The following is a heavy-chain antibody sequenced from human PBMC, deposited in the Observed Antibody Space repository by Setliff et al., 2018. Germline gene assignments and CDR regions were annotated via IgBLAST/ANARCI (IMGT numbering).Heavy chain of an antibody. D-gene: IGHD3-22*01. CDR1: GFSISSGYY. CDR2: IHHSGKA. V-gene: IGHV4-38-2*01. J-gene: IGHJ5*02. Sequence: SETLSLTCAASGFSISSGYYWGWIRQPPGKGLEWIVNIHHSGKAYYSPSLKSRVTMSVDTSKNHVSLKLSSVTAADTAVYYCARAHTWSLPNDNSGYPGWFDPWGQGTLVTVSS. CDR3: ARAHTWSLPNDNSGYPGWFDP.